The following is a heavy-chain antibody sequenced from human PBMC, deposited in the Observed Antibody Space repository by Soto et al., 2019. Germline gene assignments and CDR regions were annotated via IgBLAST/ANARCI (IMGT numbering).Heavy chain of an antibody. Sequence: TVSSKPSGHSFTSYWISWVRQMPGKGLEWMGRIDPSDSYTNYRPSFQGHVTISADKSICTAYLQWCSLKASDTAMSNCARPSQQLVLSYYYSGMDVWGQETTLAASS. CDR1: GHSFTSYW. J-gene: IGHJ6*02. D-gene: IGHD6-13*01. V-gene: IGHV5-10-1*01. CDR3: ARPSQQLVLSYYYSGMDV. CDR2: IDPSDSYT.